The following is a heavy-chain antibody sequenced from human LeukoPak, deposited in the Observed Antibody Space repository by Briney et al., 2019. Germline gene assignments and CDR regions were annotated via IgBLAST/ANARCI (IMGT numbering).Heavy chain of an antibody. CDR1: GYTFTGYY. CDR3: ATSAAYCGGDCPFDY. CDR2: INPNSGGT. V-gene: IGHV1-2*02. J-gene: IGHJ4*02. D-gene: IGHD2-21*01. Sequence: GASVKVSCKASGYTFTGYYMHWVRQAPGQGLEWMGWINPNSGGTNYAQKFQGRVTMTRDTSISTAYMELSRLRSDDTAVYYCATSAAYCGGDCPFDYWGQGTLVTVSS.